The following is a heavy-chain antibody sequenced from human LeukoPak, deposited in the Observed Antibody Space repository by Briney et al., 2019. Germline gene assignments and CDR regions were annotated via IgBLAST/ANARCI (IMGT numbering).Heavy chain of an antibody. D-gene: IGHD2/OR15-2a*01. CDR2: INHSGST. Sequence: SETLSLTCAVYGGSFSGYYWSWIRQPPGKGLEWIGEINHSGSTNYNPSLKSRVTISVDTSKNQFSLKLSSVTVADTAVYYCARVSNPTALDYWGQGTLVTVSS. CDR1: GGSFSGYY. J-gene: IGHJ4*02. CDR3: ARVSNPTALDY. V-gene: IGHV4-34*01.